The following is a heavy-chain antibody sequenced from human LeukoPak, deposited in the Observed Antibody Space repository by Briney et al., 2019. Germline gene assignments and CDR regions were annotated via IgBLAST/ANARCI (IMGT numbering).Heavy chain of an antibody. D-gene: IGHD3-10*01. J-gene: IGHJ5*02. V-gene: IGHV3-30*04. CDR3: ARGPITMVRGVIKNWFDP. Sequence: PGGSLRLSCVASGFNFRTHAMHWVRQAPGKGLEWVALISYDGSAKYYADSVQGRFTISRDDSKNTLYLQMHSLRPEDTAVYYCARGPITMVRGVIKNWFDPWGQGTLVTVSS. CDR1: GFNFRTHA. CDR2: ISYDGSAK.